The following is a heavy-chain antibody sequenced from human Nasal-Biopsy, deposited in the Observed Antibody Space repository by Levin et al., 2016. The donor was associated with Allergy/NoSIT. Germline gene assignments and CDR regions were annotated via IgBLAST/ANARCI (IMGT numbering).Heavy chain of an antibody. J-gene: IGHJ6*02. D-gene: IGHD3-10*01. V-gene: IGHV3-30*18. Sequence: GGSLRLSCVATGFLFRNYAMHWVRQAPGEGLEWVAIITNEGTQKYYADSVKGRFIISRDNYKNTLYLQMNSLAAEDTAIYYCAKYHLRDAPGGMDVWGQGTTATVSS. CDR3: AKYHLRDAPGGMDV. CDR2: ITNEGTQK. CDR1: GFLFRNYA.